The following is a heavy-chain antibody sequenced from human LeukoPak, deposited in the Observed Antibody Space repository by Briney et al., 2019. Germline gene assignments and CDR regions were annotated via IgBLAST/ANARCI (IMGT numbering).Heavy chain of an antibody. CDR1: GGTLSSYY. CDR3: ARDLAAAGTDL. D-gene: IGHD6-13*01. CDR2: IYYSGST. Sequence: SETLSVTCTVSGGTLSSYYWSWMRQPPGKGREWIGYIYYSGSTNYNPSLKSRVIISVDTSKNQFSLKLSSVTAADTAVYYCARDLAAAGTDLWGQGTLVTVSS. J-gene: IGHJ4*02. V-gene: IGHV4-59*01.